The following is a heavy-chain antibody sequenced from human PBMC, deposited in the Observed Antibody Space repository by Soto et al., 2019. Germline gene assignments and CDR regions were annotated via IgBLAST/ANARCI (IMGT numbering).Heavy chain of an antibody. CDR2: IYYSGST. V-gene: IGHV4-31*03. D-gene: IGHD3-3*01. Sequence: SETLSLTCTVSGGSISSGGYYWSWIRQHPGKGLEWIGYIYYSGSTYYNPSLKSRVTISVDTSKNQFSLKLSSVTAADTAVYYCARDSMAKYDFLSGYYFFPDYGMDVWGQGTTVTVSS. CDR1: GGSISSGGYY. CDR3: ARDSMAKYDFLSGYYFFPDYGMDV. J-gene: IGHJ6*02.